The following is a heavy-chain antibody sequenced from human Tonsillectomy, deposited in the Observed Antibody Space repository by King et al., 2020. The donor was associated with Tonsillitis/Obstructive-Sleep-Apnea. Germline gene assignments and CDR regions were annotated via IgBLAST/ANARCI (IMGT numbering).Heavy chain of an antibody. CDR1: GFTFGDYA. V-gene: IGHV3-49*05. J-gene: IGHJ3*02. CDR3: TGVVCSIVRANKENALIT. Sequence: VQLVESGGGLVKPGRSLRLSCTASGFTFGDYAMSWFRQAPGKGLEWVGFIRSKAYGGTAENAASVKGRFTISRDDSKSIAYLQMSSLKTEDTAVYYCTGVVCSIVRANKENALITGGKGKMVP. CDR2: IRSKAYGGTA. D-gene: IGHD2-2*01.